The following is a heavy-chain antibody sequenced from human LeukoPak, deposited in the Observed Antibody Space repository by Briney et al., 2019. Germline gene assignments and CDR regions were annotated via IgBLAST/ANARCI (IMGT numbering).Heavy chain of an antibody. CDR2: ISYSGST. V-gene: IGHV4-31*03. CDR1: GGSISSGAHY. CDR3: ARADMATVFDF. Sequence: SETLSLTCTVSGGSISSGAHYWSWIRQHPGKGLEWIGYISYSGSTYYNPSLKTRLTISVDTSKNQFSLKLDSVTAADTALYYCARADMATVFDFWGRGTLVTVSS. J-gene: IGHJ4*02. D-gene: IGHD5-24*01.